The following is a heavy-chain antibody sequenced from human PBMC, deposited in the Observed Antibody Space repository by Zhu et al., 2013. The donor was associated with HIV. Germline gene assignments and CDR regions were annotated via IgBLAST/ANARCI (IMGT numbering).Heavy chain of an antibody. V-gene: IGHV1-2*02. CDR1: EYSFTDYY. CDR2: VNPNSGAT. Sequence: QVQLVQSGAEVRKPGASVKLSCKTSEYSFTDYYIQWVRQAPGQGLEWVGWVNPNSGATNYVQKFRGRVTMTRDTSISTAYMELNTLTSDDTAVYYCARESPGGGLDSCSGPSCYGWFDRWGQGTLIIVSA. J-gene: IGHJ5*02. D-gene: IGHD2-15*01. CDR3: ARESPGGGLDSCSGPSCYGWFDR.